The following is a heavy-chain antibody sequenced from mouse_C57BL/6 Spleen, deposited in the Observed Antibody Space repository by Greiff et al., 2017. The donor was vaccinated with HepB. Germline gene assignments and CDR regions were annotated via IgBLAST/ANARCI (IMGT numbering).Heavy chain of an antibody. CDR2: IYPGDGDT. CDR3: ARNYDYDSHFDY. J-gene: IGHJ2*01. V-gene: IGHV1-82*01. D-gene: IGHD2-4*01. CDR1: GYAFSSSW. Sequence: VQLQQSGPELVKPGASVKISCKASGYAFSSSWMNWVKQRPGKGLEWIGRIYPGDGDTNYNGKFKGKATLTADKSSSTAYMQLSSLTSEDSAVYFCARNYDYDSHFDYWGQGTTLTVSS.